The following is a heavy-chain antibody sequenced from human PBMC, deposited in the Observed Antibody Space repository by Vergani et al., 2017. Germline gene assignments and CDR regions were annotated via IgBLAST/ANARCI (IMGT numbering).Heavy chain of an antibody. V-gene: IGHV3-9*02. D-gene: IGHD6-6*01. CDR1: GFTSAGYA. Sequence: EVQLLESGGGLVLPGRSLRLSCVASGFTSAGYAMHWVRHAPGKGLEWVSGISWNSNSIGYADSVKGRFTISRDNAKNSLYLQMNSLRAEDTALYYCAKDWGTSSGGGWFDPWGQGTLVTVSS. CDR3: AKDWGTSSGGGWFDP. J-gene: IGHJ5*02. CDR2: ISWNSNSI.